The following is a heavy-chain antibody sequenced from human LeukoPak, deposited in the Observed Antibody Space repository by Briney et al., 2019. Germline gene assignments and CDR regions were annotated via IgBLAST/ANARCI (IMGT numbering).Heavy chain of an antibody. CDR1: GGSISNYY. CDR3: ARDNYYYAMDV. V-gene: IGHV4-4*07. CDR2: IYTSGSTNT. Sequence: SETLSLTCTASGGSISNYYWSWIRQPPGKGLEWIGRIYTSGSTNTNYNPSLKSRVTMSIDTSKNQFSLKLSSVTAADTAVYYCARDNYYYAMDVWGQGTTVTVSS. J-gene: IGHJ6*02.